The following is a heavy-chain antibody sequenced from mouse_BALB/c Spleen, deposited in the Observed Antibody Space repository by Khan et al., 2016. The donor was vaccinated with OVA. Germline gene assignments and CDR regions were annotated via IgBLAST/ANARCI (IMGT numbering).Heavy chain of an antibody. CDR2: IRYDGDS. D-gene: IGHD3-1*01. J-gene: IGHJ3*01. CDR3: ARGGISGPAWFAY. CDR1: GYSITSGYF. V-gene: IGHV3-6*02. Sequence: EVQLQESGPGLVKPSQSLSLTCSVTGYSITSGYFWNWIRQFPGNNLEWLGYIRYDGDSNYNPSLKNRISITRDTSKNQCVLKWNSVPPEDTATYYCARGGISGPAWFAYWGQGTLVTVSA.